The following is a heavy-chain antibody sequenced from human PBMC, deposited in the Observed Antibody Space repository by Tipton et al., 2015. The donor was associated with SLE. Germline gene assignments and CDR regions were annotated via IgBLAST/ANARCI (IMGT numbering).Heavy chain of an antibody. CDR2: ISSSSSYI. Sequence: GSLRLSCAASGFTFSSYSMNWVRQAPGKGLEWVSSISSSSSYIYYADSVKGRFTISRDNAKNSLYLQMNSLRAEDTAVYYCAKERYDYSNKYYFDYWGQGTLVTVSS. D-gene: IGHD4-11*01. J-gene: IGHJ4*02. CDR3: AKERYDYSNKYYFDY. V-gene: IGHV3-21*01. CDR1: GFTFSSYS.